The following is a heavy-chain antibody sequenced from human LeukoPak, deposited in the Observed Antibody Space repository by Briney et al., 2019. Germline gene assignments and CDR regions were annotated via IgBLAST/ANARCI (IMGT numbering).Heavy chain of an antibody. Sequence: GPSVKVSCKASGYTFTSYYIHWVRQAPGQGLEWMGIINPSGCSPSYAQKFQGRVTMTRDTSTSTVYMELSSLTSEDTAVYYCARAMADLDYWGERTLVTVSS. CDR1: GYTFTSYY. V-gene: IGHV1-46*01. CDR3: ARAMADLDY. J-gene: IGHJ4*02. D-gene: IGHD5-18*01. CDR2: INPSGCSP.